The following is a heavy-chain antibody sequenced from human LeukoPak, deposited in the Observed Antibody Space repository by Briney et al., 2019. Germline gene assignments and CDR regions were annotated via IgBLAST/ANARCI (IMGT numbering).Heavy chain of an antibody. CDR3: ARGLWSGYYLGFHDAFDI. D-gene: IGHD3-3*01. Sequence: GGSLRLSCAASGFTFSSYAMHWVRQAPGKGLEYVSAISSNGGSTYYANSVKGRFTISRDNSKNTLYLQMGSLRAEDMAVYYCARGLWSGYYLGFHDAFDIWGQGTMVTVSS. CDR1: GFTFSSYA. CDR2: ISSNGGST. J-gene: IGHJ3*02. V-gene: IGHV3-64*01.